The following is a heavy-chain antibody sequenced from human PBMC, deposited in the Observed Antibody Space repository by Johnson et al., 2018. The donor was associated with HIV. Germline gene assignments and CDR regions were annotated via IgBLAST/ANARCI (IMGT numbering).Heavy chain of an antibody. D-gene: IGHD1-1*01. V-gene: IGHV3-74*02. CDR2: ISGDGSST. J-gene: IGHJ3*02. CDR3: ARGYNLNDFSI. CDR1: GFTISTFW. Sequence: VQLVESGGGLVQPGGSLRLSCEVSGFTISTFWMHWVRQVPGKGLMWVSRISGDGSSTSYADSVKGRFTISRDNAKNTLNLQMNSLRVEDAAIYYCARGYNLNDFSIWGQGTVVTVS.